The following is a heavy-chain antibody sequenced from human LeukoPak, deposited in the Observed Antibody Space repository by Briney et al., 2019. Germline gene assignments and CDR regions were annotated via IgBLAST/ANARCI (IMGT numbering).Heavy chain of an antibody. D-gene: IGHD3-3*01. V-gene: IGHV3-7*03. CDR2: INHNGSEK. Sequence: GGSLRLSCAASGFTFSSYWLSWVRQAPGKGLECVANINHNGSEKYYVDSVKGRFTISRDNAKNSLFLQMNSLRAEDTAVYYCARDLRSVSRYDVFDIWGLGTMVTVSS. CDR1: GFTFSSYW. CDR3: ARDLRSVSRYDVFDI. J-gene: IGHJ3*02.